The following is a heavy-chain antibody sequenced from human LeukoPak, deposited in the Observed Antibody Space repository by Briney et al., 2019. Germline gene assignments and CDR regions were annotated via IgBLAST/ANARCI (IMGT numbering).Heavy chain of an antibody. CDR1: GGSISSYY. D-gene: IGHD3-10*01. CDR3: ARSYGSGSSLSYFDL. J-gene: IGHJ2*01. V-gene: IGHV4-59*08. CDR2: IYYSGST. Sequence: SETLSLTCTVSGGSISSYYWSWVRQPPGKGLEWIGYIYYSGSTNYNPSLKSRVTISVDTSKNQFSLKLSSVTAADTAVYYCARSYGSGSSLSYFDLWGRGTLVTVSS.